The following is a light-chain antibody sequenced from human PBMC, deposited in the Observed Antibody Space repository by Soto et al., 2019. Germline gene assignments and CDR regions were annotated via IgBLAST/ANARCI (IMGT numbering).Light chain of an antibody. CDR3: SSYTSSSTLLYV. CDR2: EVS. J-gene: IGLJ1*01. CDR1: SSDVGGYNY. V-gene: IGLV2-14*01. Sequence: QSALTQPASVSRSPGQSFTISCTGTSSDVGGYNYVSWYQQHPGKAPKLMIYEVSNRPSGVSNRFSGSKSGNTASLTISGLQAEDEADYYCSSYTSSSTLLYVFGTGTKLTVL.